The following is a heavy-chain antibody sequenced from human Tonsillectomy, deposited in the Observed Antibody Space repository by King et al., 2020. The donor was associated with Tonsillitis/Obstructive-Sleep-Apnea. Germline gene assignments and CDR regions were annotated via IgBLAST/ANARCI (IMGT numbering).Heavy chain of an antibody. CDR2: ISWNSGSI. CDR1: GFTFDDYA. J-gene: IGHJ3*02. CDR3: AKGTIFGPDAFDI. D-gene: IGHD3-3*01. Sequence: VQLVESGGGLVQPGRSLRLSCAASGFTFDDYAMHWVRQAPGKGLEWVSGISWNSGSIGYADSVKGRFTISRDNAKNSLYLQMNSLRAEDTALYYCAKGTIFGPDAFDICGPGTMVTVSS. V-gene: IGHV3-9*01.